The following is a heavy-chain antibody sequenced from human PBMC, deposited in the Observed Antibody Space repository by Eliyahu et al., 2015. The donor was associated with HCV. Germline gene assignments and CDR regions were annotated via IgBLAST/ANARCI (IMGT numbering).Heavy chain of an antibody. Sequence: EVQLVESGGGLVQPGGSLRLSCAASGFXVSSNYMSWVRQAPGKGLEWVSIIYSGGSTHYVDSVKGRFTISRDNSRNTLYLQMNSLRVEDTAVYYCARVDAGVVRGVMGLNFDSWGQGTLVTVSS. CDR3: ARVDAGVVRGVMGLNFDS. CDR2: IYSGGST. D-gene: IGHD3-10*01. V-gene: IGHV3-66*01. J-gene: IGHJ4*02. CDR1: GFXVSSNY.